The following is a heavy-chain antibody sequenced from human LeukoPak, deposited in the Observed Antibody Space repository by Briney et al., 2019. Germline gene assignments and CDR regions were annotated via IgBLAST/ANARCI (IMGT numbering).Heavy chain of an antibody. CDR2: IYTSGST. D-gene: IGHD1-26*01. Sequence: SETLSLTCTVSGGSISSYCWSWIRQPAGKGLEWIGRIYTSGSTNYNPSLKSRVTMSVDTSKNQFSLKLSSVTAADTAVYYCARDLWDLGYYYYMDVWGKGTTVTVSS. V-gene: IGHV4-4*07. CDR1: GGSISSYC. J-gene: IGHJ6*03. CDR3: ARDLWDLGYYYYMDV.